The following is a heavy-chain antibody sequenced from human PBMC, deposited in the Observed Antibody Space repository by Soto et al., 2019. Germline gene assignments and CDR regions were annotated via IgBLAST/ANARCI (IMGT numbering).Heavy chain of an antibody. CDR2: IYPDDSDT. CDR1: GYTFTSYW. V-gene: IGHV5-51*01. J-gene: IGHJ3*02. CDR3: ARNGGRGMKDAFDI. D-gene: IGHD2-15*01. Sequence: PGESLKISCKGSGYTFTSYWIGWVRQMPGNGLEWMGIIYPDDSDTKCSPTFEGQVTISVDKFISTAYLQWSSLKAPDTAMYYCARNGGRGMKDAFDIWGQGTMVTVSS.